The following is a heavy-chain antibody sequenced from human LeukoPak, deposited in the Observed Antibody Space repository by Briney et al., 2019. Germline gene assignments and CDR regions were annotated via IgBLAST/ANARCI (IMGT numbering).Heavy chain of an antibody. CDR1: GFTLSSYS. D-gene: IGHD2-2*02. J-gene: IGHJ4*02. V-gene: IGHV3-21*01. Sequence: PGGSLRLSCAVSGFTLSSYSMNWVRQAPGKGLEWVSSISSSSSHIYYADSVKGRFTISRDNAKNSLYLQMNSLRAEDTAVYYCANTILTGALWSQGTLVTVSS. CDR3: ANTILTGAL. CDR2: ISSSSSHI.